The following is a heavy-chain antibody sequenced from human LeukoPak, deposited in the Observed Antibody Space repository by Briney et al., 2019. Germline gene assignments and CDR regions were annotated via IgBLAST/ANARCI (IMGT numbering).Heavy chain of an antibody. CDR3: ARDLLQYYYDSSGYPGPY. CDR2: IWYDGSNK. D-gene: IGHD3-22*01. CDR1: GFTFSSYG. J-gene: IGHJ4*02. V-gene: IGHV3-33*08. Sequence: GGSLRLSCAASGFTFSSYGMHWVRQAPGKGLEWVAVIWYDGSNKYYADSVKGRFTISRDNSKNTLYLQMNSLRAEDTAVYYCARDLLQYYYDSSGYPGPYWGQGTLVTVSS.